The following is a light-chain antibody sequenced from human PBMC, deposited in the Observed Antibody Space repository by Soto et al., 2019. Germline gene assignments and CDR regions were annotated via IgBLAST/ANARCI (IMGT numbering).Light chain of an antibody. CDR1: QSVNNNY. CDR2: GAS. CDR3: QQYGSSGT. Sequence: EIVLTQSPGTLSLSPGERATLSCRASQSVNNNYLAWYQQKPGQAPRLLIYGASNRATGIPHRFSGSGSGTDFTLTISRLEPEDFAVYYCQQYGSSGTFGQGTKVDIK. J-gene: IGKJ1*01. V-gene: IGKV3-20*01.